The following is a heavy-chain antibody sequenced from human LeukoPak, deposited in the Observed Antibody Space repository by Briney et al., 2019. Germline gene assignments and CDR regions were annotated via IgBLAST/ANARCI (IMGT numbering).Heavy chain of an antibody. D-gene: IGHD2-15*01. Sequence: PGGSLRLSCAASGFTFSNYWMSWVRQAPGKGLEWVANIKQDGSEKYYVDSVKGRFTISRDNAKNSLYLQMNSLRAEDTAVYYCATRAGYCSGGSCPDYWGQGTLVTVSS. CDR1: GFTFSNYW. V-gene: IGHV3-7*01. CDR3: ATRAGYCSGGSCPDY. J-gene: IGHJ4*02. CDR2: IKQDGSEK.